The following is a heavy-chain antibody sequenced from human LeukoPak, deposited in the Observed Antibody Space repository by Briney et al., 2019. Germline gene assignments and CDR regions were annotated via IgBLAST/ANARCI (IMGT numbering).Heavy chain of an antibody. D-gene: IGHD3-16*02. Sequence: SETLSLTCAVYGGSFSGYYWSWIRQPPGKGLEWIGEINHSGSTNYNPSLKSRVTISVDTSKNQFSLKLSSVTAADTAVYYCARRRKFTFGGVIVSASDIWGQGTMVTVSS. CDR1: GGSFSGYY. CDR3: ARRRKFTFGGVIVSASDI. CDR2: INHSGST. V-gene: IGHV4-34*01. J-gene: IGHJ3*02.